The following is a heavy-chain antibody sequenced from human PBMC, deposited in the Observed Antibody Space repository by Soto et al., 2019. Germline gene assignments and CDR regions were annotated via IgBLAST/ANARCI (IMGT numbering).Heavy chain of an antibody. CDR1: GFTFSDYY. CDR2: ISSSSSYT. CDR3: ARARPTLDFDY. Sequence: PGGSLRLSCAASGFTFSDYYMSWIRQAPGKGLEWVSYISSSSSYTNYADSVKGRFTISRDNAKNSLYLQMNSLRAEDTAVYYCARARPTLDFDYWGQGTLVTVSS. D-gene: IGHD6-6*01. J-gene: IGHJ4*02. V-gene: IGHV3-11*05.